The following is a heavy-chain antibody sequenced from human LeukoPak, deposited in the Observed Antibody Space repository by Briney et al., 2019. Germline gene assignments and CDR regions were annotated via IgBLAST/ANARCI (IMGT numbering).Heavy chain of an antibody. D-gene: IGHD6-6*01. V-gene: IGHV3-23*01. J-gene: IGHJ4*02. Sequence: PGGSLRLSCAASGFTFSSYALTWVRQAPGKGLEWVSGISGSGGTTYYADSVKGRFTISRDNAKNSLYLQMNSLRAEDTAVYYCASRIAARFPFDYWGQGTLVTVSS. CDR3: ASRIAARFPFDY. CDR2: ISGSGGTT. CDR1: GFTFSSYA.